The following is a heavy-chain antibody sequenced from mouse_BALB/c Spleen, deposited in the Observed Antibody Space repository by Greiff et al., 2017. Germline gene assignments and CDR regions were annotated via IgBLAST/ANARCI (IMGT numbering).Heavy chain of an antibody. CDR1: GYSITSDYA. D-gene: IGHD3-3*01. CDR3: ARVGSHPYAMDY. CDR2: ISYSGST. Sequence: EVKVEESGPGLVKPSQSLSLTCTVTGYSITSDYAWNWIRQFPGNKLEWMGYISYSGSTSYNPSLKSRISITRDTSKNQFFLQLNSVTTEDTATYYCARVGSHPYAMDYWGQGTSVTVSS. J-gene: IGHJ4*01. V-gene: IGHV3-2*02.